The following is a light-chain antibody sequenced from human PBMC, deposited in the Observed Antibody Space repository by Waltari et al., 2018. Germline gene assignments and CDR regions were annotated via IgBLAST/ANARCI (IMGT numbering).Light chain of an antibody. CDR1: QGISSS. CDR3: QQLNSYPLT. CDR2: AAS. J-gene: IGKJ3*01. V-gene: IGKV1-9*01. Sequence: DIQLTQSPSFLSASVGDRVTITCRASQGISSSLAWYQQKPGKAPELLIYAASTLQSWVPSRFSGSGSGTEFTLTISSLQPEDFATYYCQQLNSYPLTFGPGTKVDVK.